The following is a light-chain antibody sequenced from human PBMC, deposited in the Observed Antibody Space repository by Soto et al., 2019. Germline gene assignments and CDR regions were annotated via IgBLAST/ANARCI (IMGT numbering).Light chain of an antibody. Sequence: DIQMTQSPSSLSASVGDRVTITCRASQTISSSLNWYQQTPGRAPKLLIYAASSLQGGVPSRFSGSGSGTDFTLTISSLQPEDFATFYCQQTYSTPSTWTFGQGTKVEIK. CDR3: QQTYSTPSTWT. V-gene: IGKV1-39*01. J-gene: IGKJ1*01. CDR2: AAS. CDR1: QTISSS.